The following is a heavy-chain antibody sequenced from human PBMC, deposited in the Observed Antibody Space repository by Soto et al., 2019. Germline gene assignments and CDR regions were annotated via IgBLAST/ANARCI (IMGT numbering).Heavy chain of an antibody. V-gene: IGHV3-64D*06. CDR2: ISSEGGTR. Sequence: VQLVQSGAEVKKPGSSVKVSCKASGFTFSSYAMHWVRQAPGKGLEYVSSISSEGGTRYYVDSVKGRFTISRDNSKNTLYLQMNSLRAEDTAVYYCVKDRWVDYWGQGTLVTVSS. CDR3: VKDRWVDY. CDR1: GFTFSSYA. J-gene: IGHJ4*02. D-gene: IGHD1-26*01.